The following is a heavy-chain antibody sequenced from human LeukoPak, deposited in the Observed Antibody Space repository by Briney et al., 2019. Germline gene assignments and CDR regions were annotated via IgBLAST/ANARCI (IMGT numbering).Heavy chain of an antibody. CDR3: ARDRAATQGWVEFDP. J-gene: IGHJ5*02. V-gene: IGHV3-66*03. Sequence: GGSLRLSCAVSGFSARSYHMSWVRQAPGKGLEWVSLIRGSGETFYADSVKGRFSISRDDSKNTVYLQMNSLRIEDTAVYFCARDRAATQGWVEFDPWGQGTLVTVSS. D-gene: IGHD5-24*01. CDR2: IRGSGET. CDR1: GFSARSYH.